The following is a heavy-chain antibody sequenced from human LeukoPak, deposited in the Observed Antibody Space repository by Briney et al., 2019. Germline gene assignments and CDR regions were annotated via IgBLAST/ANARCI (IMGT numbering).Heavy chain of an antibody. J-gene: IGHJ4*02. Sequence: PGGSLRLSCAASGFTFSTYSMNWVRQAPGKGLEWVSSISTNSRYISYADSVKGRFTISRDNAKNSLYLQVNSLRAEDTAVYYCARGSSSSFDYWGQGTLVTVSS. CDR3: ARGSSSSFDY. CDR1: GFTFSTYS. CDR2: ISTNSRYI. D-gene: IGHD6-13*01. V-gene: IGHV3-21*01.